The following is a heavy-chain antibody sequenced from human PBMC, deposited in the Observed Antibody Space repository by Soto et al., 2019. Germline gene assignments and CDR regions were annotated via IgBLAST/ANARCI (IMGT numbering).Heavy chain of an antibody. CDR2: ISYDGSNK. J-gene: IGHJ4*02. V-gene: IGHV3-30-3*01. D-gene: IGHD6-13*01. Sequence: QVQLVESGGGVVQPGRSLRLSCAASGFTFSSYAMHWVRQAPGKGLEWVAVISYDGSNKYYADSVKGRFTISRDNSKNTLYLQMNSLRAEDTAVYYCARGYSSSADYWGLGTLVTVSS. CDR1: GFTFSSYA. CDR3: ARGYSSSADY.